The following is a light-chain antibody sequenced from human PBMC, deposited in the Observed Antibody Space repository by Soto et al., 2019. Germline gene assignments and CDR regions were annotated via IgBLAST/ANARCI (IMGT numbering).Light chain of an antibody. CDR1: QSVRSSY. CDR2: AAS. CDR3: QQYGSSPRT. Sequence: EIVLTHSPDTLSFSPGEIATLSFRASQSVRSSYLAWYQQTPGQTPRLLIYAASSRATGIPDRFSGSGSGTDFSLTISRLEAEDFAVYYCQQYGSSPRTFGQGTKVDI. J-gene: IGKJ1*01. V-gene: IGKV3-20*01.